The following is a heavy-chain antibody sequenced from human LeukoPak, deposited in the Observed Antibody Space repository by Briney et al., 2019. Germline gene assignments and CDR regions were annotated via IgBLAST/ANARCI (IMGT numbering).Heavy chain of an antibody. Sequence: GGSLRLSCVVSGLTFGNAWMSWVRQAPGKGREWVGRIKSKNVGETTDYAAPVKGRFTISRDDSKNTLYLQMNSLKTEDTALYYCTTGTWIQLWLADYWGQGTLVTVSS. CDR2: IKSKNVGETT. CDR3: TTGTWIQLWLADY. V-gene: IGHV3-15*01. J-gene: IGHJ4*02. CDR1: GLTFGNAW. D-gene: IGHD5-18*01.